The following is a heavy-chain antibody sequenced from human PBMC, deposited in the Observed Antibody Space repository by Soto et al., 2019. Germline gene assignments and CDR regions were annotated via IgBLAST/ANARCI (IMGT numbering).Heavy chain of an antibody. CDR3: AKDPSTGSADY. J-gene: IGHJ4*02. CDR1: GFTFRDYA. Sequence: GGSLRLSCAPSGFTFRDYAVSWVRQAPGKGLEWVSTISGGGSDTHYADSVKGRFTISRDNVKDTLYIQMNNLRVEDTAVYYCAKDPSTGSADYWGQGTLVTVSS. V-gene: IGHV3-23*01. D-gene: IGHD3-9*01. CDR2: ISGGGSDT.